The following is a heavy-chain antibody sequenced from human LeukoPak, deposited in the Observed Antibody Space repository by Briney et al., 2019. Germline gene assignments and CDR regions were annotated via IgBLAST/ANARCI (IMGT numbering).Heavy chain of an antibody. CDR1: GFIFSSYS. CDR2: ISSGSGTT. CDR3: AKDRGNDYGVFDY. D-gene: IGHD4-17*01. J-gene: IGHJ4*02. Sequence: GGSLRLSCAASGFIFSSYSMNWVRQTPGKGLEWISYISSGSGTTYYGDSVQGRFITSRDNAKNSLHLQMNSLRAEDTGVYYCAKDRGNDYGVFDYWGQGILVTVSS. V-gene: IGHV3-48*01.